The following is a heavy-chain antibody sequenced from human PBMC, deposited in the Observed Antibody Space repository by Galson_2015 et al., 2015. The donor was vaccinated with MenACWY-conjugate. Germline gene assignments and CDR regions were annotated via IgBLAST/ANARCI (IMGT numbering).Heavy chain of an antibody. J-gene: IGHJ4*01. CDR3: ARDNNWSFDP. Sequence: SLRLSCAASGFPFNNYWMHWVRQPPGKGLEWISYIKADGSFSNYADSVKGRFTISTDNAKNMVYLQMDGLGDEDTAVYLCARDNNWSFDPWGQGTLVTVSS. V-gene: IGHV3-74*01. CDR2: IKADGSFS. CDR1: GFPFNNYW. D-gene: IGHD1-1*01.